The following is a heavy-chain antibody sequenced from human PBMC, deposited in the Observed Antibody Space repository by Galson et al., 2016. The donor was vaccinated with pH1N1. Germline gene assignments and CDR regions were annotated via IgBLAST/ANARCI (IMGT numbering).Heavy chain of an antibody. CDR2: ISSTGRNI. CDR1: GFTFDDYA. V-gene: IGHV3-21*01. D-gene: IGHD2-21*01. Sequence: SLRLSCAASGFTFDDYAMHWVRQAPGKGLEWVSSISSTGRNIYSADSLKGRFTISRDNAKNSLYLQISNLRVEDTAVYYCAREPYFPPYFDNWGQGTLVTVSA. J-gene: IGHJ4*02. CDR3: AREPYFPPYFDN.